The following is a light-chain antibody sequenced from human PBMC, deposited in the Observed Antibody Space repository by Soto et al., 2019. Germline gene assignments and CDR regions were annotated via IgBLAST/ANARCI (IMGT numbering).Light chain of an antibody. V-gene: IGKV1-39*01. Sequence: DIQMTQSSSSLSASVGDRVTITCRASQSITSYLNWYQQRPGKAPKLLIYAASSLQSGVPSRFSGSGSGTDFTLTISSLQREDFATYYCQQSYGTPRTFGQGTKVEIK. CDR1: QSITSY. J-gene: IGKJ1*01. CDR3: QQSYGTPRT. CDR2: AAS.